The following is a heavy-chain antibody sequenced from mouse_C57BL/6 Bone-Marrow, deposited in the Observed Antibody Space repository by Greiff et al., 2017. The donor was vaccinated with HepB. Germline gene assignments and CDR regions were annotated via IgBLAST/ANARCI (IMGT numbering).Heavy chain of an antibody. Sequence: QVQLKQSGPELVKPGASVKISCKASGYAFSSSWMNWVKQRPGKGLEWIGRIYPGDGDTNYNGKFKGKATLTADKSSSTAYMQLSSLTSEDSAVYFCARGVDYAMDYWGQGTSVTVSS. CDR2: IYPGDGDT. D-gene: IGHD1-1*02. V-gene: IGHV1-82*01. J-gene: IGHJ4*01. CDR1: GYAFSSSW. CDR3: ARGVDYAMDY.